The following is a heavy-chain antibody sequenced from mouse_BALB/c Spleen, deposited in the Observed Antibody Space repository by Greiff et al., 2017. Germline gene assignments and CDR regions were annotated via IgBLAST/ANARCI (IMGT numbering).Heavy chain of an antibody. CDR2: IWSGGST. Sequence: VHLVESGPGLVQPSQSLSITCTVSGFSLTSYGVHWVRQSPGKGLEWLGVIWSGGSTDYNAAFISRLSISKDNSKSQVFFKMNSLQANDTAIYYCAKQAYYGNYFDYWGQGTTLTVSS. V-gene: IGHV2-2*02. J-gene: IGHJ2*01. CDR1: GFSLTSYG. CDR3: AKQAYYGNYFDY. D-gene: IGHD2-10*01.